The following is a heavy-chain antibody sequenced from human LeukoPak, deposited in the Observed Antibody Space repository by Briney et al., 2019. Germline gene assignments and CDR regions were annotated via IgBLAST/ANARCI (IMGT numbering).Heavy chain of an antibody. J-gene: IGHJ4*02. CDR2: ISPILGIA. Sequence: SVKVSCKASGGTFSSYAISWVRPAPGQGLEWMGRISPILGIANYSQKFQGRVTITADKSTSTAYMELSSLRSEDTAVYYCARDKGHAAAASLYYFDYWGQGTLVTVPS. V-gene: IGHV1-69*04. CDR3: ARDKGHAAAASLYYFDY. D-gene: IGHD6-13*01. CDR1: GGTFSSYA.